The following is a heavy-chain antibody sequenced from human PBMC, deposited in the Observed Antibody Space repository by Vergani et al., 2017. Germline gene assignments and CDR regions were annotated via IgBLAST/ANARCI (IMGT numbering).Heavy chain of an antibody. Sequence: VQLLESGGGLVQPGGSLRLSCAASGFTFSSYGMHWVRQAPGKGLEWVAFIRYDGSNKYYADSVKGRFTISRDNSKNTLYLQMNSLRAEDTAVYYCAKAQDVVVVAALDTAYDYWGQGTLVTVSS. V-gene: IGHV3-30*02. CDR3: AKAQDVVVVAALDTAYDY. D-gene: IGHD2-15*01. CDR2: IRYDGSNK. CDR1: GFTFSSYG. J-gene: IGHJ4*02.